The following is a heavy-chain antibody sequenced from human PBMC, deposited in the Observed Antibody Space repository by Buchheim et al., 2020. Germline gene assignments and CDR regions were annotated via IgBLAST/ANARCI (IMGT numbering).Heavy chain of an antibody. Sequence: EVQVVESGGGLVEPGESLRLSCAASGFTFHDDWINWVRQAPGKGLEWIGRMNGKAAGGTADYAAPVKGRFTLSRDDSKITFYLQMNSLKAEDTAMYYCFTRGYWGQGT. V-gene: IGHV3-15*01. CDR2: MNGKAAGGTA. J-gene: IGHJ4*02. CDR3: FTRGY. CDR1: GFTFHDDW. D-gene: IGHD2-2*01.